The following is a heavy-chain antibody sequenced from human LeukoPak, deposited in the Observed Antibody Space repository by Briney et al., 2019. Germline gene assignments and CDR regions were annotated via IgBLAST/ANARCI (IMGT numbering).Heavy chain of an antibody. CDR1: GYTLTSFD. V-gene: IGHV1-18*01. D-gene: IGHD3-3*01. Sequence: ASVKVSCKASGYTLTSFDISWVRQAPGQGLEWMGWISVYNGDTNYAQKLQGRVTMTTDTSTSTAYMELRSLRSDDTAVYYCARGITIFGVANDAFDIWGQGTMVTVSS. CDR2: ISVYNGDT. J-gene: IGHJ3*02. CDR3: ARGITIFGVANDAFDI.